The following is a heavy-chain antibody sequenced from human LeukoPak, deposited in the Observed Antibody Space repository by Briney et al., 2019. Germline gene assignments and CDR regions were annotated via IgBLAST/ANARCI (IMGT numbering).Heavy chain of an antibody. D-gene: IGHD6-6*01. J-gene: IGHJ4*02. CDR3: AREQLVSGDLSFTDY. Sequence: GGSLGLSCAASGFTFSSYSMNWVRQAPGKGLEWVSSISSSSSYIYYADSVKGRFTISRDNAKNSLYLQMNSLRAEDTAVYYCAREQLVSGDLSFTDYWGQGTLVTVSS. V-gene: IGHV3-21*01. CDR1: GFTFSSYS. CDR2: ISSSSSYI.